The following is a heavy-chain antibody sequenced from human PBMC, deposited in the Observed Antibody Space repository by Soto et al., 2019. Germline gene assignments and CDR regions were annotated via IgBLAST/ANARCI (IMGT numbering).Heavy chain of an antibody. CDR3: ARENYYDSSGYYPPSGAFDI. V-gene: IGHV4-30-4*01. Sequence: QVQLQESGPGLVKPSPTLSLTCTVSGGSISSGDYYWSWIRQPPGKGLEWTGCIYYSGSTHYNRSLKSRVNISVDTSKNQFSLKLSSVTAADTAVYYCARENYYDSSGYYPPSGAFDIWGQGTMVTVSS. J-gene: IGHJ3*02. CDR2: IYYSGST. CDR1: GGSISSGDYY. D-gene: IGHD3-22*01.